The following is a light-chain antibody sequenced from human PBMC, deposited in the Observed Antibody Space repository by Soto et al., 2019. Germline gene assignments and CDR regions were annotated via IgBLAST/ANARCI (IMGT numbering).Light chain of an antibody. CDR3: QSSVSSKPWV. J-gene: IGLJ3*02. Sequence: LTQPHSVSASRGKTVTISCTRSSGSIASNYVQWYQQRPGSAPTTVIYEDNQRPSGVPGRFAGSIDSSYNSASLTIFGLKSEDEADYYCQSSVSSKPWVFGGGTQLTV. CDR2: EDN. V-gene: IGLV6-57*03. CDR1: SGSIASNY.